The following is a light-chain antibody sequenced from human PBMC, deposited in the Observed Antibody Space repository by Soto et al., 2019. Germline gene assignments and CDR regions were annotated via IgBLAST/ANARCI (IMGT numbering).Light chain of an antibody. CDR2: DAS. CDR3: QQRSNWPSIT. Sequence: EILLTQSPATLALSRWGVGTISLMASQSVSSYLAWYQQKPGQAPRLLISDASNRATGIPVRFSGSGSGTDFTLTISSLEAEDSAVYYCQQRSNWPSITFGQGTRLEIK. V-gene: IGKV3-11*01. J-gene: IGKJ5*01. CDR1: QSVSSY.